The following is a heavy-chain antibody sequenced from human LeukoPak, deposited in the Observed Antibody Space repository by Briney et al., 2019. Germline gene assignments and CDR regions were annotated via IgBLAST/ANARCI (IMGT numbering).Heavy chain of an antibody. V-gene: IGHV5-51*01. D-gene: IGHD6-13*01. CDR1: GYSFTSQW. J-gene: IGHJ4*02. CDR2: IHPCDSDT. Sequence: GESLKISCKGSGYSFTSQWIGWVRQTPGKGLEWMGIIHPCDSDTRYSPSFQGQVTISDDKSISTAYLQWSSLKASDSAMYYCARGSRLGTQQLVHLDFWGQGTLVTVSS. CDR3: ARGSRLGTQQLVHLDF.